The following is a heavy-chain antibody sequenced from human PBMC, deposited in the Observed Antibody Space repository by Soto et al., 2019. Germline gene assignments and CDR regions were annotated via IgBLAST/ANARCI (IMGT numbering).Heavy chain of an antibody. J-gene: IGHJ3*02. CDR3: AREVGEVDYSSSSDAFDI. CDR2: IYYAGST. CDR1: GGSISSYY. V-gene: IGHV4-59*01. D-gene: IGHD6-6*01. Sequence: ETLSLTCTVSGGSISSYYWSWFRRPPGKGLEWIGYIYYAGSTSYNPSLNSRVSISLETSKEQFSLRLTSVTAADTAVYYCAREVGEVDYSSSSDAFDIWGQGTMVTVSS.